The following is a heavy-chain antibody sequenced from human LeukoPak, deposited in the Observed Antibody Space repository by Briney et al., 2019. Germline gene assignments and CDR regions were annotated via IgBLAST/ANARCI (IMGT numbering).Heavy chain of an antibody. CDR3: ARHLGSAISPVGYCDY. J-gene: IGHJ4*02. V-gene: IGHV5-51*01. CDR1: GYSFTSYW. Sequence: GESLKISCKGSGYSFTSYWIGWVRPMPGQGLEWMGIIYPGDSHTRYSPSFQGQVTISADKSISTAYLQWSSLKASDTAMYYCARHLGSAISPVGYCDYWGQGTLVTVSS. CDR2: IYPGDSHT. D-gene: IGHD7-27*01.